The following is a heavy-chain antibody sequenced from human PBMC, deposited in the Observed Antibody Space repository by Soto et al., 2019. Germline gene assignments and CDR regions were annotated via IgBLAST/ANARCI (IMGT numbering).Heavy chain of an antibody. CDR1: GFTFSNAW. Sequence: EVQLVESGGGLVKPGESLRLSCAASGFTFSNAWMNWVRQAPGKGLEWVGRIKSKTDGGTTDYAAPVKGRFTISRDDSKNTLYLQMNSLKTEDTAVYYCTIAPQWLVRKFDYWGQGTLVTVSS. D-gene: IGHD6-19*01. CDR3: TIAPQWLVRKFDY. J-gene: IGHJ4*02. CDR2: IKSKTDGGTT. V-gene: IGHV3-15*07.